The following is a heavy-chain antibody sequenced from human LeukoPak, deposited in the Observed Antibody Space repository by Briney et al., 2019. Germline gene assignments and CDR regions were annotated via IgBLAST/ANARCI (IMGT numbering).Heavy chain of an antibody. CDR3: AASTDLEWLLSSYYYGMDV. D-gene: IGHD3-3*01. Sequence: GGSLRLSCAASGFTFSSYSMNWVRQAPGKGLEWVSSISSSSSYIYYADSVKGRFTISRDNAKNSLYLQMNSLRAEDTAVYYCAASTDLEWLLSSYYYGMDVWGQGTTVTVSS. CDR2: ISSSSSYI. V-gene: IGHV3-21*01. J-gene: IGHJ6*02. CDR1: GFTFSSYS.